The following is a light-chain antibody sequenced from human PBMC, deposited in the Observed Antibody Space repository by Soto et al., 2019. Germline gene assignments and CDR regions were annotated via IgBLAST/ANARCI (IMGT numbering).Light chain of an antibody. V-gene: IGKV3-11*01. J-gene: IGKJ1*01. CDR1: QTITNC. CDR3: QQYGSSSWT. CDR2: DVS. Sequence: EIEMTQSPATLSLSPGERVTLSCRASQTITNCLAWYQQKPGQAPRLLIYDVSNRATGIPARFSGSGSGTDFTLTISRLEPEDFAVYYCQQYGSSSWTFGQGTKVDIK.